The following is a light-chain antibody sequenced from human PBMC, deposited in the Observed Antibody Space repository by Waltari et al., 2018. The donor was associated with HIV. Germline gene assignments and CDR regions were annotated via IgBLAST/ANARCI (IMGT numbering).Light chain of an antibody. V-gene: IGKV3-20*01. J-gene: IGKJ1*01. CDR1: QSVGSSY. Sequence: EIVLTQSPGTLSLSPGERATLPGSARQSVGSSYLAWYQQKPGQAPRLLIYGASSRATGIPDRFSGSGSGTDFTLTISRLEPEDFAVYYCQQYGSSPPKWTFGQGTKVEIK. CDR3: QQYGSSPPKWT. CDR2: GAS.